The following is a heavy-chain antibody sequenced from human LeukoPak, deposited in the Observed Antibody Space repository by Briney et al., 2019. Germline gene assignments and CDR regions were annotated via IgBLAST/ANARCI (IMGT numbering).Heavy chain of an antibody. CDR2: IYSGSST. Sequence: PGGSLRLSCAASGLTVSSNYMSWVRQAPGKGLEWVSLIYSGSSTYYADSVKGRFTISRDKSKNTLYLQMSSLRVGDTAVYYCAMGAIVPTIDYWGQGTLVTVSS. CDR1: GLTVSSNY. V-gene: IGHV3-66*01. J-gene: IGHJ4*02. CDR3: AMGAIVPTIDY. D-gene: IGHD5-12*01.